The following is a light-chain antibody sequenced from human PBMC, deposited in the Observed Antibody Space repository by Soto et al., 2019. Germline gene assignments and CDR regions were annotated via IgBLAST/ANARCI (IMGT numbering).Light chain of an antibody. V-gene: IGKV1-8*01. CDR2: AAS. CDR1: QGISSY. J-gene: IGKJ1*01. CDR3: QQYSVYWT. Sequence: AIRMTQAPSSFSASTVDRVTITCRASQGISSYLAWYQQKPGKAPKLLIYAASTLQSGVPSRFSGSGSGTEYTLTINSLQPDDFATYYCQQYSVYWTFGQGTKVDIK.